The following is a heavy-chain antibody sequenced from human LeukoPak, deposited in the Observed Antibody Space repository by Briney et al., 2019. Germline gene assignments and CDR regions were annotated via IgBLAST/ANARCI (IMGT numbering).Heavy chain of an antibody. J-gene: IGHJ4*02. Sequence: QPGGSLRLSCAASGFTFSSYWMHWVRQAPGEGLVWVSRINSDGSRKSNADSVKGRFTISRDNAKNTLYLQMNSLRAEDTAVYYCARGQKADSTFDYWGQGTLVTVSS. CDR1: GFTFSSYW. D-gene: IGHD2/OR15-2a*01. CDR3: ARGQKADSTFDY. V-gene: IGHV3-74*01. CDR2: INSDGSRK.